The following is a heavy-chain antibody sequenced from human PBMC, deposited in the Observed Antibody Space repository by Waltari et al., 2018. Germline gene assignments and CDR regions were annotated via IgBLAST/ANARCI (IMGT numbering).Heavy chain of an antibody. CDR1: GYTFINYE. J-gene: IGHJ5*02. V-gene: IGHV1-8*02. CDR2: VNPNSGDK. D-gene: IGHD2-21*01. CDR3: ARGRDVFANFDYNWFDP. Sequence: QVQLVQSGAEVLRPGASVKVSCQASGYTFINYEINWGRQAAGQGLEWMGGVNPNSGDKDYAQKFQGRITMTWDTSISTAYMEMSNLRSDDTAVLYCARGRDVFANFDYNWFDPWGQGTLVTVSS.